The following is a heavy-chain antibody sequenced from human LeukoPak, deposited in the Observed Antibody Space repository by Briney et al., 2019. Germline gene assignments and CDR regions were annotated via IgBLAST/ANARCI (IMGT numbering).Heavy chain of an antibody. CDR2: IYYSGST. V-gene: IGHV4-39*07. CDR3: ARDSKKLLPDY. CDR1: GGSISSSSYY. D-gene: IGHD3-22*01. Sequence: PSETLSLTCTVSGGSISSSSYYWGWIRQPPGKGLEWIGSIYYSGSTYYNPSLKSRVTISVDTSKNQFSLKLSSVTAADTAVYYCARDSKKLLPDYWGQGTLVTVSS. J-gene: IGHJ4*02.